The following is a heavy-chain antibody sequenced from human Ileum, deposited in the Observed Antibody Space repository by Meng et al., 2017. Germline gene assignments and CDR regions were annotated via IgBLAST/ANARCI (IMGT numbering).Heavy chain of an antibody. Sequence: GGSLRLSCAASGFTFSSYGMHWVRQAPGKGLEWVAVIWYDGSNKYYADSVKGRFTISRDNSKNTLYLQMNSLRAEDTAVYYCAREVVPGYFQVWGQGTLVTVSS. V-gene: IGHV3-33*01. CDR2: IWYDGSNK. D-gene: IGHD3-16*02. CDR3: AREVVPGYFQV. CDR1: GFTFSSYG. J-gene: IGHJ1*01.